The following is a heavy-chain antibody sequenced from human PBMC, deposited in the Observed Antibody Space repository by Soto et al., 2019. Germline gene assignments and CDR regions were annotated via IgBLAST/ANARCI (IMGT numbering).Heavy chain of an antibody. CDR3: AREQICNVVKCSNWVDP. Sequence: SETLSLTCGVSGGSISSRNWWIWARQFPGKGLEWIGEISQTGSVNYNPSLKSRVTISLDKSKNQFSLKLTSVTAADTAVYFCAREQICNVVKCSNWVDPWGQGTLVT. V-gene: IGHV4-4*02. CDR2: ISQTGSV. J-gene: IGHJ5*02. CDR1: GGSISSRNW. D-gene: IGHD2-8*01.